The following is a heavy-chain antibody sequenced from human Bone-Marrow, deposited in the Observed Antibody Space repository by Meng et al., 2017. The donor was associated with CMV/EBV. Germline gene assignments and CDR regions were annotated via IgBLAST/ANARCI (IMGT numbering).Heavy chain of an antibody. V-gene: IGHV1-69*04. CDR3: ARERRSIVVVPAATYRYFDY. CDR2: IIPILGIA. Sequence: SYTISWVRQAPGQGLEWMGRIIPILGIANYAQKFQGRVTITADKSTSTAYMELSSLRSEDTAVYYCARERRSIVVVPAATYRYFDYWGQGTLVTVSS. D-gene: IGHD2-2*01. J-gene: IGHJ4*02. CDR1: SYT.